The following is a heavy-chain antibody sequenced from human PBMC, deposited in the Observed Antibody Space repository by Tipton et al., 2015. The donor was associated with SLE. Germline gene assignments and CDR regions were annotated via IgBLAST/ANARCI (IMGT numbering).Heavy chain of an antibody. CDR2: ISSSGSTI. CDR3: AREDSSGYSN. Sequence: GSLRLSCAASGFTFSSYEMNWVRQAPGKGLEWVSYISSSGSTIYYADSVKGRFTISRDNAKNSLYLQMNSLRAEDTAVYYCAREDSSGYSNWGQGTLVTVSS. V-gene: IGHV3-48*03. CDR1: GFTFSSYE. J-gene: IGHJ4*02. D-gene: IGHD3-22*01.